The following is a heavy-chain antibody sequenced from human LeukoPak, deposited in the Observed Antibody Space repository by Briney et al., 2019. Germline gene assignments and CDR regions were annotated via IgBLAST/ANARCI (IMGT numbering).Heavy chain of an antibody. J-gene: IGHJ4*02. CDR2: ISYDGSNK. CDR1: GFTFSSYA. CDR3: ARNIAGDYDFWSGYSYYFDY. D-gene: IGHD3-3*01. V-gene: IGHV3-30*04. Sequence: PGRSLRLSCAASGFTFSSYAMHWVRQAPGKGLEWVAVISYDGSNKYYADSVKGRFTISRDNSKNTLYPQMSSLRAQDTAVYYCARNIAGDYDFWSGYSYYFDYWGQGTLVTVSS.